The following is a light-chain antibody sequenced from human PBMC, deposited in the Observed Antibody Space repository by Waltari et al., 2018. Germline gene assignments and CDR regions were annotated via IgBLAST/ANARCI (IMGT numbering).Light chain of an antibody. CDR3: SSYTSRSTLVV. J-gene: IGLJ2*01. Sequence: QSALTQPASVSGSPGQSITLSCTGTSSDVGDYNSVSWYQQHPGNAPKLMIYDVSNRPSWVATRFSGSKSGNTASLTISGLEAEDEADYYCSSYTSRSTLVVFGGGTKLTVL. CDR2: DVS. V-gene: IGLV2-14*03. CDR1: SSDVGDYNS.